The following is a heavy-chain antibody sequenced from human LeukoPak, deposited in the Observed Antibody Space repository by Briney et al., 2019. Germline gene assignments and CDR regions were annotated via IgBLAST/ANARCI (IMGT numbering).Heavy chain of an antibody. CDR1: GSTFSSYA. CDR2: ISGSGGST. CDR3: AKDQNPWYYYDSSGYYWDDAFDI. J-gene: IGHJ3*02. D-gene: IGHD3-22*01. Sequence: PGGSLRLSCAASGSTFSSYAMSWVRQAPGKGLEWVSAISGSGGSTYYADSVKGRFTISRDNSKNTLYLQMNSLRAEDTAVYYCAKDQNPWYYYDSSGYYWDDAFDIWGQGTMVTVSS. V-gene: IGHV3-23*01.